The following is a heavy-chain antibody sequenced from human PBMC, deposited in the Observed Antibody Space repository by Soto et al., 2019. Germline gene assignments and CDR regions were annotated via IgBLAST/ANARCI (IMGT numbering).Heavy chain of an antibody. D-gene: IGHD2-21*01. Sequence: QITLEESGPTLVKPTQTLTLTCSFSGFSRGDFGEGVGWVRQPPGEALEWLALIYWNDDERYNPSLESRLTISKDTSKNQVVLTMTNMDPLDTATYHCAHEPGCCGSRGTWGQETLVTVSS. V-gene: IGHV2-5*01. J-gene: IGHJ5*02. CDR2: IYWNDDE. CDR1: GFSRGDFGEG. CDR3: AHEPGCCGSRGT.